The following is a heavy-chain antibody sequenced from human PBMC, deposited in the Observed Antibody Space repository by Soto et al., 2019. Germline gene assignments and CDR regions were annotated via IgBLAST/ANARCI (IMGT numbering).Heavy chain of an antibody. D-gene: IGHD2-8*01. V-gene: IGHV3-23*01. J-gene: IGHJ4*02. CDR2: ISGSGGST. CDR3: AKGGQNGVYAYYFDY. CDR1: GFTFSSYA. Sequence: GGSLRLSCAASGFTFSSYAMSWVRQAPGKGLEWVSAISGSGGSTYYADSVKGRFTISRDNSKNTLYLQMNSLRAEDTAVYYCAKGGQNGVYAYYFDYWGQGTLVTVSS.